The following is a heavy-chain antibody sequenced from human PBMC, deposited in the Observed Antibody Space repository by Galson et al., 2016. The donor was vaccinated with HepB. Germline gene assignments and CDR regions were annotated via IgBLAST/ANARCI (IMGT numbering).Heavy chain of an antibody. Sequence: SLRLSCAGSGLRFDDHAFHWVRQAPGKGLEWVAGISWNNGRIGYADSVKGRFTITRDNTNNSLHLQMKTLRPEDTALYYCAKDISPQYDSPGYFTRRCMQQWGQGTLVTVSS. CDR1: GLRFDDHA. D-gene: IGHD3-22*01. V-gene: IGHV3-9*01. J-gene: IGHJ1*01. CDR3: AKDISPQYDSPGYFTRRCMQQ. CDR2: ISWNNGRI.